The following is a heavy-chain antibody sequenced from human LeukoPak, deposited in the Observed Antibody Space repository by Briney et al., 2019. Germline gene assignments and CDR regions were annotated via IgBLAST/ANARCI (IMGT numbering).Heavy chain of an antibody. CDR2: IAYDGSNE. V-gene: IGHV3-30*04. Sequence: GGSLRLSCVVSGFTFTNYGMHWVRQAPGKGLDWVASIAYDGSNENYAESVKGRFTISRDNSKNTLYLQLNSLRAEDTAVYYCARPSGSVTIFGVVDYFDYWGQGSLATVSS. J-gene: IGHJ4*02. D-gene: IGHD3-3*01. CDR3: ARPSGSVTIFGVVDYFDY. CDR1: GFTFTNYG.